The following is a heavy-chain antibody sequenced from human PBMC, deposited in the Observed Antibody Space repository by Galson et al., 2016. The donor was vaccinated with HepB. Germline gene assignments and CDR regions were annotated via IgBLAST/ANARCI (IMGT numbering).Heavy chain of an antibody. V-gene: IGHV2-5*01. D-gene: IGHD2-21*01. CDR1: GVSLTTRGVG. J-gene: IGHJ4*01. Sequence: PALVKPTQTLTLTCSLSGVSLTTRGVGVGWIRQPPGKALEWLALIYWNDDKRYNPSLKSRLTVTKDTSKNQVGLILTNVDPVDTATYFCARRPWLGNGDFWGHGILVTVSS. CDR2: IYWNDDK. CDR3: ARRPWLGNGDF.